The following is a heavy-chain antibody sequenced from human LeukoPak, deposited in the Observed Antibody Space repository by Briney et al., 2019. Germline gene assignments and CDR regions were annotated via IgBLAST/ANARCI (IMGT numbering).Heavy chain of an antibody. CDR2: INPNSGGT. CDR1: GYTFTGYY. CDR3: ARAGTYSSGWYGAHYYYYYMDV. D-gene: IGHD6-19*01. J-gene: IGHJ6*03. V-gene: IGHV1-2*02. Sequence: ASVKVSCKASGYTFTGYYMHWVRQAPGQGLEWMGWINPNSGGTNYAQKFQGRVTMTRDASISTAYMELSRLRSDDTAVYYCARAGTYSSGWYGAHYYYYYMDVWGKGTTVTVSS.